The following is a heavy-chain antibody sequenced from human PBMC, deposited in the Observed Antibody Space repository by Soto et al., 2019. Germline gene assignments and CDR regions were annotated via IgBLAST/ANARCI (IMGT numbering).Heavy chain of an antibody. V-gene: IGHV3-11*01. J-gene: IGHJ6*02. CDR2: INSGGTSI. D-gene: IGHD2-15*01. CDR3: ARARPEFVMVVGDTPGYYGMDV. Sequence: GESLKISCAGSGFKFVDYHMTWIRQAPGKGLEWVSYINSGGTSIYYADSLKGRFAISRDNAENSVYLQINGLRVGDTAVYFCARARPEFVMVVGDTPGYYGMDVWGQGTTVTVSS. CDR1: GFKFVDYH.